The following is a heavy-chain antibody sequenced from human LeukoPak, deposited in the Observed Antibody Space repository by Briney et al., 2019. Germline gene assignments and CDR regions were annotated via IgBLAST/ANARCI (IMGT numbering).Heavy chain of an antibody. CDR3: ARQGLWSGYYRYFDY. Sequence: SETLSLTCTVSGGSISSSSYYWGWIRQPPGKGLEWIGSIYYSGSTHYNPSLKNRVTISVDTSKNQFSLKLSSVTAADTAVYYCARQGLWSGYYRYFDYWGQGTLVTVSS. CDR1: GGSISSSSYY. CDR2: IYYSGST. J-gene: IGHJ4*02. D-gene: IGHD3-3*01. V-gene: IGHV4-39*01.